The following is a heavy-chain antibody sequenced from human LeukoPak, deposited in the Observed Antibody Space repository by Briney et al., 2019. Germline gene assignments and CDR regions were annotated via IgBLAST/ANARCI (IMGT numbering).Heavy chain of an antibody. CDR3: ARWDGYNDGVDY. D-gene: IGHD5-24*01. CDR1: GYTFTGYY. CDR2: INPNSGGT. Sequence: ASVKVSCKASGYTFTGYYMHWVRQAPGQGLEWMGWINPNSGGTNYAQKFQGRVTMTRDTSISTAYMELSRLRSDDTAVYYCARWDGYNDGVDYWGQGTLVTVSS. J-gene: IGHJ4*02. V-gene: IGHV1-2*02.